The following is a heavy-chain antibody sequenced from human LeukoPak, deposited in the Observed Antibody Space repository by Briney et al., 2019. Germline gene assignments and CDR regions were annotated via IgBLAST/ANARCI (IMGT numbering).Heavy chain of an antibody. D-gene: IGHD6-19*01. CDR2: MTGSGSST. V-gene: IGHV3-23*01. Sequence: PGGSLRLSCAASRFTFSSYAMSWVRQAPGKGLEWVSVMTGSGSSTYYADSMKGQFTISRDNSRNTLYLQMNSLRAEDTAVYYCAKELDGSSGWVRLGNWGQGTLVTVSS. J-gene: IGHJ4*02. CDR1: RFTFSSYA. CDR3: AKELDGSSGWVRLGN.